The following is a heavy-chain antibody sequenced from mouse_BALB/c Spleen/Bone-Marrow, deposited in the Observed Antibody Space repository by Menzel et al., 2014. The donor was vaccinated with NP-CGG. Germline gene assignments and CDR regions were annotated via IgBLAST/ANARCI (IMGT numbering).Heavy chain of an antibody. CDR2: IDPAHPYP. J-gene: IGHJ2*02. Sequence: NQGPEQGLEWIGRIDPAHPYPEYAPKFQGKATITADTSSNTAYLQVSSLTSEDTAVYFCASLTGSYDYWGPGTSLTV. D-gene: IGHD4-1*01. CDR3: ASLTGSYDY. V-gene: IGHV14-3*02.